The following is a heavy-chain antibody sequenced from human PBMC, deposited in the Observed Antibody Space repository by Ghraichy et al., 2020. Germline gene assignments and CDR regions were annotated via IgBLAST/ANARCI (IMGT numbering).Heavy chain of an antibody. D-gene: IGHD6-13*01. J-gene: IGHJ5*02. CDR1: GSSVSSDY. Sequence: SLNISCVVSGSSVSSDYMSWVRQAPGKGLEWVSVIYSGGNTYHSDSVKGRFTISRDNPKNTLYLQMNSLRDEDTAVYYCARGAAAGTPTWGQGTLVTVSS. CDR2: IYSGGNT. CDR3: ARGAAAGTPT. V-gene: IGHV3-53*01.